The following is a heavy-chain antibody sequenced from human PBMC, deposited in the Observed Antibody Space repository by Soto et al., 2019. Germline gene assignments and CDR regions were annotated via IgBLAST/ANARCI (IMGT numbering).Heavy chain of an antibody. D-gene: IGHD2-8*01. J-gene: IGHJ5*02. CDR3: AIVMVYHNWLDP. CDR2: IYYSGST. Sequence: SETLSLTCTVSGGSIISGDYYWSWIRQPPGKGLEWIGYIYYSGSTYYNPSLKSRVTISVDTSKNQFSLKLSSVTAADTAVYYGAIVMVYHNWLDPWGQGTLVTVSS. CDR1: GGSIISGDYY. V-gene: IGHV4-30-4*01.